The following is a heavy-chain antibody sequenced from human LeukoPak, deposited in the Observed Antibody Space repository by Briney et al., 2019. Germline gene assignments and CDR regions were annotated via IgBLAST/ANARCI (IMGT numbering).Heavy chain of an antibody. CDR2: VYYSGST. D-gene: IGHD4-23*01. CDR3: ARQGGGNRNGMDV. Sequence: SETLSLTCSVSGDSVTRYYWSWIRQSPGQGLQWIGYVYYSGSTYYNPPLKSRVTISVDSSKNQFSLKLSSVTAADTAVYYCARQGGGNRNGMDVWGQGTTVTVSS. J-gene: IGHJ6*01. V-gene: IGHV4-59*08. CDR1: GDSVTRYY.